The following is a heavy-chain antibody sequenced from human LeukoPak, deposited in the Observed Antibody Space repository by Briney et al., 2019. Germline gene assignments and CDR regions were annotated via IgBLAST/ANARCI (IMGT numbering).Heavy chain of an antibody. D-gene: IGHD6-19*01. CDR2: FGWSGTTI. CDR1: GFTVNSYS. Sequence: QSGGSLRLSCVASGFTVNSYSMNWVRQAPGKGLEWVSYFGWSGTTIYYADSVEGRFTIPRDSARNSLYLQMNSLRDEDSAVYYCARDSGSGWSNDYWGQGTLVTVSS. J-gene: IGHJ4*02. CDR3: ARDSGSGWSNDY. V-gene: IGHV3-48*02.